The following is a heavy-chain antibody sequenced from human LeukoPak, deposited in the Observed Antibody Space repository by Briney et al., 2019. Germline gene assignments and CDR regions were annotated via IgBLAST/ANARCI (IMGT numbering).Heavy chain of an antibody. CDR2: IYYSGST. Sequence: SETLSLTCTVSGGSISSSSYYWGWIRQPPGKGLEWIGSIYYSGSTYYNPSLKSRVTISVDTSKNQFSLKLSPVTAADTAVYYCAGTLAGGYSYGRLYFDYWGQGTLVTVSS. D-gene: IGHD5-18*01. CDR3: AGTLAGGYSYGRLYFDY. J-gene: IGHJ4*02. V-gene: IGHV4-39*01. CDR1: GGSISSSSYY.